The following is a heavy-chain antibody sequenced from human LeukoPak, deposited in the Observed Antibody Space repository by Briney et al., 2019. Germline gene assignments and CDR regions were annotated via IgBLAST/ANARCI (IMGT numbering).Heavy chain of an antibody. CDR2: IYNSGTT. CDR3: ARPLDRYGALQR. V-gene: IGHV4-59*08. J-gene: IGHJ4*02. D-gene: IGHD4-17*01. Sequence: SETLSLTCTVSGGSISNSYWSWIRQPPGKGLEWIGYIYNSGTTDYNPSLKSRVTMSVDTSKKQSSLRLSSVTAADTAVYYCARPLDRYGALQRWGQGTLVTVSS. CDR1: GGSISNSY.